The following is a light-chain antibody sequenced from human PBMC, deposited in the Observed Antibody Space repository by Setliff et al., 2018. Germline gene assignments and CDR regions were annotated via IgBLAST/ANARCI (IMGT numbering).Light chain of an antibody. V-gene: IGLV2-14*03. Sequence: QSGLTQPASVSGSPGQSITISCTGTSNDIGYYNFVSWYQQYPGKHPKLLIYEVTNRPSGVSNRFSGSKSGNTASLTISGLQAEDEADYYCNSYTGTTTPYVFGTGTKVTVL. CDR2: EVT. CDR1: SNDIGYYNF. CDR3: NSYTGTTTPYV. J-gene: IGLJ1*01.